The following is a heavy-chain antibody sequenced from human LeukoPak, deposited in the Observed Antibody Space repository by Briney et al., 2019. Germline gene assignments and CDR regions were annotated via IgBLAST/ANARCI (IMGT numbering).Heavy chain of an antibody. J-gene: IGHJ3*02. Sequence: SETLSLTCTVSGGSISSYYWSWIRQPAGKGLEWIGYIYYSGSTNYNPSLKSRVTISVDTSKNQFSLKLSSVTAADTAVYYCARLRIAVNAFDIWGQGTMVTVSS. V-gene: IGHV4-59*01. CDR3: ARLRIAVNAFDI. CDR1: GGSISSYY. CDR2: IYYSGST. D-gene: IGHD2/OR15-2a*01.